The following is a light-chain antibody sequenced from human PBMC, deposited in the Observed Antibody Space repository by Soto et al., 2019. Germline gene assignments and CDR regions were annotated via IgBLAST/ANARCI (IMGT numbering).Light chain of an antibody. J-gene: IGLJ3*02. V-gene: IGLV1-47*01. CDR2: RDA. Sequence: QSVLTQPPSASGTPGQSLTMSCSGSSSNIGSHFVYWYQHLPGTAPKLLIYRDAQRPSGVPARFFGSKSGTSASLAISGLRSEDEADYYYAVWDDSPTGWVFGGGTKLTVL. CDR3: AVWDDSPTGWV. CDR1: SSNIGSHF.